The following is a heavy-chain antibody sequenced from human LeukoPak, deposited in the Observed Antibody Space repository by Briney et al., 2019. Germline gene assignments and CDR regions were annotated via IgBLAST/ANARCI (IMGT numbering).Heavy chain of an antibody. CDR1: GFTFSSYW. V-gene: IGHV3-74*01. CDR2: INSDGSST. J-gene: IGHJ5*02. CDR3: ASSLSENNWFDP. Sequence: GGSLRLTCPSSGFTFSSYWMHWVRQAPGKGLVWVSRINSDGSSTSYADSVKGRFTISRDNAKDTLYLQMNSLRAEDTAVYYCASSLSENNWFDPWGQGTLVTVSS.